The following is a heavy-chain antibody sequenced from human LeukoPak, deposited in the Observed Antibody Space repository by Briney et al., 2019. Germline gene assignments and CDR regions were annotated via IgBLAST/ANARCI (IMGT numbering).Heavy chain of an antibody. D-gene: IGHD2-2*01. CDR2: ISTSKTYT. CDR3: ARASDTSWPFDF. J-gene: IGHJ4*02. Sequence: ASVTVSCKASGYAFTTFGIMWVRQAPGQGLEWMGWISTSKTYTRYAQKVQGRATLTTDTSTSTAYMELTSLTSDDTAVYFCARASDTSWPFDFWGQGTKVTVSS. V-gene: IGHV1-18*01. CDR1: GYAFTTFG.